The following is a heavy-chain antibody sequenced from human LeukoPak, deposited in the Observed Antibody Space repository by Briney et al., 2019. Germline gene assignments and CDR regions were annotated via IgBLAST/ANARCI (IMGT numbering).Heavy chain of an antibody. D-gene: IGHD5-24*01. Sequence: SETLSLTCAVYGVSFSGYYWSWIRQPPGKGLEWIGEISHSGSTNYNPSLKSRVTISVDTSKSQFSLKLSSVTAADTAVYYCARGGGQRWLQLYRVWGQGTLVTVSS. CDR3: ARGGGQRWLQLYRV. CDR1: GVSFSGYY. V-gene: IGHV4-34*01. CDR2: ISHSGST. J-gene: IGHJ4*02.